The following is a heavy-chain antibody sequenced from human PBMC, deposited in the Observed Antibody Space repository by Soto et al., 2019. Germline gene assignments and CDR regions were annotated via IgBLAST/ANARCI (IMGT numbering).Heavy chain of an antibody. V-gene: IGHV5-51*01. D-gene: IGHD6-19*01. Sequence: GESLKISCKASGYSFTNYWIGWVRQMPGKGLEWMGIISPGDSDTRYSPSFQGQVTISADKSVSTAYLQWSSLKASDTAIYYCATWYSSGLYYFDYWGQGTLVTVSS. CDR2: ISPGDSDT. J-gene: IGHJ4*02. CDR3: ATWYSSGLYYFDY. CDR1: GYSFTNYW.